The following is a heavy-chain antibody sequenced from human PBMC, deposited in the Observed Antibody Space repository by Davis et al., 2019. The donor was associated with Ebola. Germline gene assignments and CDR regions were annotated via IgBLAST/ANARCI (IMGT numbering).Heavy chain of an antibody. CDR2: LLYDGSKE. CDR3: ANSYYYDSSGYFYYYYGMDV. V-gene: IGHV3-30*19. D-gene: IGHD3-22*01. Sequence: SCKASGFTFSSYGMHWVRQAPGKGLEWVAGLLYDGSKEFYAYSVKGRFTISRDNSKNTLYLQMNSLRAEDTAVYYCANSYYYDSSGYFYYYYGMDVWGQGTTVTVSS. CDR1: GFTFSSYG. J-gene: IGHJ6*02.